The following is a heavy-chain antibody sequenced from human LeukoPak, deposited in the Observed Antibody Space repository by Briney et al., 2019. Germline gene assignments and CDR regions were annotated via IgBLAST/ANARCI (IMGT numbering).Heavy chain of an antibody. CDR2: ISSSVSTI. CDR1: GFTFIDYY. D-gene: IGHD4-17*01. J-gene: IGHJ5*02. V-gene: IGHV3-11*01. Sequence: GGSLRLSCAASGFTFIDYYMSWICQAPGKGLKWVSYISSSVSTIYYADSVKGRFTISRDNAKNSLYLQMNSLRAEDTAVYYCARDRDVYGDYGGNWFDPWGQGTLVTVSS. CDR3: ARDRDVYGDYGGNWFDP.